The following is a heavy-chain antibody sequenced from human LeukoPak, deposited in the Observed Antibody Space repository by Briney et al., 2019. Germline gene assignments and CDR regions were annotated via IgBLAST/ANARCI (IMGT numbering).Heavy chain of an antibody. V-gene: IGHV1-69*04. CDR1: GGTFSSYA. Sequence: SVKVSCKASGGTFSSYAISWVRQAPGQGLAWMGRIIPILGIANYAQKFQGRVTITADKSTSTAYMELSSLRSEETAVYYCARDPLGENWFDTWGHGTLVTVSS. J-gene: IGHJ5*01. D-gene: IGHD3-16*01. CDR3: ARDPLGENWFDT. CDR2: IIPILGIA.